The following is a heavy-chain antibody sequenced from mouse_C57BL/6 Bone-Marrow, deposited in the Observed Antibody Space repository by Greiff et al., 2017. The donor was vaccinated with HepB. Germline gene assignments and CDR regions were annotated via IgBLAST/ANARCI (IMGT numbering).Heavy chain of an antibody. J-gene: IGHJ1*03. V-gene: IGHV1-54*01. CDR2: INPGSGGT. D-gene: IGHD1-1*01. CDR3: ARMRGYYGSSYWYFDV. Sequence: QVQLQQSGAELVRPGTSVKVSCKASGYAFTNYLIEWVKQRPGQGLEWIGVINPGSGGTNYNEKFKGKATLTADKSSSTAYMQLSSLTSEDSAVYFCARMRGYYGSSYWYFDVWGTGTTVTVSS. CDR1: GYAFTNYL.